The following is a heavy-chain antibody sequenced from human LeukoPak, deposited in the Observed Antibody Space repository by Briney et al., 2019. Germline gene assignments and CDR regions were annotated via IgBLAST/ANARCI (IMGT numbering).Heavy chain of an antibody. Sequence: GGSLRLSCAASGFTFSSYGMHWVRQAPGKGLEWVAFIRYDGSNKYYADSVKGRFTISRDNSKNTLYLQMNSLRAEDTAVYYCAKGSNLSRGYYYYYMDVWGEGTTVTISS. V-gene: IGHV3-30*02. CDR3: AKGSNLSRGYYYYYMDV. D-gene: IGHD2/OR15-2a*01. J-gene: IGHJ6*03. CDR1: GFTFSSYG. CDR2: IRYDGSNK.